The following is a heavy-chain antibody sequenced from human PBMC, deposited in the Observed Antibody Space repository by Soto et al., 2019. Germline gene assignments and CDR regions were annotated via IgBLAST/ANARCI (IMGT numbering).Heavy chain of an antibody. Sequence: QVQLVQSGAEVKKHGASVNVSCKASGDTFTEFYIHWVRQAPGQGLEWMGTVNPSGGHTTYAQHFLGRMTMTRDTSTTTLYMELTSLTSEDPAIYNCARGGHVVVVTAAVNNGGQGTPVPVSS. V-gene: IGHV1-46*01. CDR2: VNPSGGHT. J-gene: IGHJ4*02. CDR1: GDTFTEFY. CDR3: ARGGHVVVVTAAVNN. D-gene: IGHD2-21*02.